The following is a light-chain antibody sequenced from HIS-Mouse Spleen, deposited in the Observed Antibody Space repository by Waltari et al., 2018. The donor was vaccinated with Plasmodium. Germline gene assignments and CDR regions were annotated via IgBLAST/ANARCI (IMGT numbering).Light chain of an antibody. CDR1: VLAKKY. CDR3: YSAADNNRV. J-gene: IGLJ3*02. CDR2: KDS. Sequence: SYELTQPSSVSVSPGQTARLTCPGDVLAKKYARWFQQKPGQAPALVIYKDSERPSGIPERFSGSSSGTTVTLTISGAQVEDEADYYCYSAADNNRVFGGGTKLTVL. V-gene: IGLV3-27*01.